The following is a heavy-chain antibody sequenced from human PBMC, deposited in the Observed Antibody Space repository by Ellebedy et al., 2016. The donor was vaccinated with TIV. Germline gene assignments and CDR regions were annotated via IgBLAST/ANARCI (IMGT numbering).Heavy chain of an antibody. V-gene: IGHV4-59*05. J-gene: IGHJ4*02. CDR2: IYYSGST. CDR3: ARLQYPVGATPDA. D-gene: IGHD1-26*01. CDR1: GGSISSYY. Sequence: SETLSLTCTVSGGSISSYYWSWIRQPPGKGLEWIGSIYYSGSTYYNPSLKSRVTISVDTSKNQFSLKLSSVTAADTAVYYCARLQYPVGATPDAWGQGTLVTVSS.